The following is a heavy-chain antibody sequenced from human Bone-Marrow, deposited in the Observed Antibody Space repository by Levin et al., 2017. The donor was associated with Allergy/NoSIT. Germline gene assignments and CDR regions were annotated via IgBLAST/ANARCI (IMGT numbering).Heavy chain of an antibody. CDR2: IWYDGSNK. CDR3: ARVLTTRAYYFDY. J-gene: IGHJ4*02. V-gene: IGHV3-33*01. D-gene: IGHD4-17*01. CDR1: GFPFSSYG. Sequence: LSLTCAASGFPFSSYGMHWVRPAPGKGLEWVAVIWYDGSNKYYADSVKGRFTISRDNSKNTLYLQMNSLRAEDTAVYYCARVLTTRAYYFDYWGQGTLVTVSS.